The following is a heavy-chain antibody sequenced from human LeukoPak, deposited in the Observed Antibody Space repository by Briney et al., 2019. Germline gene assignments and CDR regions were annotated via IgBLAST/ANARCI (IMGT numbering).Heavy chain of an antibody. CDR2: ISGSGGST. CDR3: ARDYSYYYGSGIDY. Sequence: PGGSLRLSCATSKFTFNTYGMSWVPQAPGKGLEWGSSISGSGGSTQYADAVQGRFTISRDNSKNTLYLQMNSLRAEDTAVYYCARDYSYYYGSGIDYWGQGTLVTVSS. V-gene: IGHV3-23*01. J-gene: IGHJ4*02. D-gene: IGHD3-10*01. CDR1: KFTFNTYG.